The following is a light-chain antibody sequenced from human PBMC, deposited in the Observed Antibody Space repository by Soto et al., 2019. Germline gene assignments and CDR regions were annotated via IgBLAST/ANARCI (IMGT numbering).Light chain of an antibody. Sequence: VLTQSPATLSLSPGERATLSCRASQSVSRYLAWYQQKPGQAPRLLIYDASIRATGIPARFRGSGSGTDFTLSISSLESEDVAVYYCQQRSDWPPITFGQGTRLEIK. CDR3: QQRSDWPPIT. CDR2: DAS. J-gene: IGKJ5*01. CDR1: QSVSRY. V-gene: IGKV3-11*01.